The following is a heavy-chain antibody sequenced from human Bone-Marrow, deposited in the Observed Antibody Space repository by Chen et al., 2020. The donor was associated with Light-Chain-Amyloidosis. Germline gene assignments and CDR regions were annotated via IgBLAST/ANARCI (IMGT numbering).Heavy chain of an antibody. J-gene: IGHJ4*02. Sequence: EVQLEQSGPEVKKPGESLKISCKGSGYTFPNYWIGWVRQMPGKGLELMGVISPDDSYSRSSPSFEGQVTISADKSITTAYLQWRSLKSSDTAMYYCARRRDGYNFDYWGQGTLVTVSS. CDR2: ISPDDSYS. V-gene: IGHV5-51*01. CDR3: ARRRDGYNFDY. CDR1: GYTFPNYW. D-gene: IGHD5-12*01.